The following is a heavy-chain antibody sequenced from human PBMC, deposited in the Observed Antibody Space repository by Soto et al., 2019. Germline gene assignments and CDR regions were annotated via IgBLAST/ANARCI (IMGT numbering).Heavy chain of an antibody. CDR2: INNRGSST. CDR3: AKDGDGDYPDYYYSRGMEV. J-gene: IGHJ6*02. V-gene: IGHV3-23*01. Sequence: VGSLRLSCVASGCTHTSYAMSCVRHFPGKWLEWLSSINNRGSSTYYADSVRGRFTMSRDNSKNTLYLQMNSLRAEDTAVYYCAKDGDGDYPDYYYSRGMEVWGQGTTVTVSS. CDR1: GCTHTSYA. D-gene: IGHD4-17*01.